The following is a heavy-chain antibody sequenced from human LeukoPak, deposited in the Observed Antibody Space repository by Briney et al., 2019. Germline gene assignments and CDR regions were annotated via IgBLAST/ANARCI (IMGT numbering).Heavy chain of an antibody. J-gene: IGHJ5*02. CDR2: ISYDGSNK. CDR3: ARTMVRGVIQFDP. CDR1: GFTFSSYA. V-gene: IGHV3-30-3*01. Sequence: GRSLRLSCVGSGFTFSSYAMHWVRQAPGKGLEWVAVISYDGSNKYYADSVKGRFTISRDNSKNTLYLQMNSLRAEDTAVYYCARTMVRGVIQFDPWGQGTLVTVSS. D-gene: IGHD3-10*01.